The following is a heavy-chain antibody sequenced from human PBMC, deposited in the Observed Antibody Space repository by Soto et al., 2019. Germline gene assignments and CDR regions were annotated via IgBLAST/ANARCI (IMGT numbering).Heavy chain of an antibody. CDR3: AYSSTPFDY. CDR1: GFTFSSYA. Sequence: EVQLLESGGGLVQPGGSLRLSCAASGFTFSSYAMSWVRQAPGKGLEWVSAISGSGGSTYYADSVKGRFTISRDNSKNTLYLHMNSLGAEDKSVYYCAYSSTPFDYWGQGTLVTVSS. V-gene: IGHV3-23*01. D-gene: IGHD6-13*01. J-gene: IGHJ4*02. CDR2: ISGSGGST.